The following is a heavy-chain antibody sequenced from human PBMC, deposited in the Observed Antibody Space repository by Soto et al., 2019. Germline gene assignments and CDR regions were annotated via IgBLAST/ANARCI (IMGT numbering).Heavy chain of an antibody. CDR3: AKDLHTAYNWFDP. D-gene: IGHD5-18*01. J-gene: IGHJ5*02. Sequence: GGSLRLSCAASGFTFSSYGMHWVRQAPGKGLEWVAVISYDGSNKYYADSVKGRFTISRDNSKNTLYLQMNSLRAEDTAVYYCAKDLHTAYNWFDPWGQGTLVTVSS. CDR2: ISYDGSNK. CDR1: GFTFSSYG. V-gene: IGHV3-30*18.